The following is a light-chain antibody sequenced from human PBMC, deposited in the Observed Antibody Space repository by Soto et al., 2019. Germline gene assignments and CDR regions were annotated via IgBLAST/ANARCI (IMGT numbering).Light chain of an antibody. V-gene: IGLV1-40*01. CDR3: QSYDSSLSGYV. CDR1: SSNIGAGYD. Sequence: QSVLTHPPSVSGAPGQRVTISCTGSSSNIGAGYDVHWYQQLPATAPKLLIYGNSNRPSGVPDRFSGSKSGTSASLAITGLQAEDEADYYCQSYDSSLSGYVFGTGTKVTVL. J-gene: IGLJ1*01. CDR2: GNS.